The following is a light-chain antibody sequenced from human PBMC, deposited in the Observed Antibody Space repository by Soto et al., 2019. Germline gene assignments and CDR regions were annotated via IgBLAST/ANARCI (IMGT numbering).Light chain of an antibody. CDR2: NNI. J-gene: IGLJ7*01. CDR1: SSNIGGNT. V-gene: IGLV1-44*01. CDR3: AVWDDSLDGHAV. Sequence: QPVLTQPPSASGTPGQRVTISCSGSSSNIGGNTVRWYQHLPGTAPRLLIYNNIQRPSGVPDRVSGSKSGTSASLAISGLQSEDEADYYCAVWDDSLDGHAVFGGGTQLTVL.